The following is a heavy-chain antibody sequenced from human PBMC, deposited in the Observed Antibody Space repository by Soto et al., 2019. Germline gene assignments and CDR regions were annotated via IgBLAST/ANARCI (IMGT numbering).Heavy chain of an antibody. Sequence: SVKVSCKASGGTFSSYAISWVRQAPGQGLEWMGGIIPIFGTANYAQKFQGRVTITADKSTSTAYMELSSLRSEDTAVYYCASGSARQQLETYYYYGMDVWGQGXTVTVYS. V-gene: IGHV1-69*06. D-gene: IGHD6-13*01. CDR3: ASGSARQQLETYYYYGMDV. J-gene: IGHJ6*02. CDR2: IIPIFGTA. CDR1: GGTFSSYA.